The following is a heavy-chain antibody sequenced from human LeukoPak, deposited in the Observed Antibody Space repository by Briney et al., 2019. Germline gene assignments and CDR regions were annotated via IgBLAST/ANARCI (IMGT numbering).Heavy chain of an antibody. CDR3: AREEYSSGWPLDY. J-gene: IGHJ4*02. Sequence: GGSLRLSCAASGFTFSSYAMHWVRQAPGKGLEWVSYISSSSSTIYYADSVKGRFTISRDNAKNSLYLQMNSLRAEDTAVYYCAREEYSSGWPLDYWGQGTLVTVSS. CDR1: GFTFSSYA. D-gene: IGHD6-19*01. V-gene: IGHV3-48*04. CDR2: ISSSSSTI.